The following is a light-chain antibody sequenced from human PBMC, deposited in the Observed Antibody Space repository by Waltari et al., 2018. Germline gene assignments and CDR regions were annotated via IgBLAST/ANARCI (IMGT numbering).Light chain of an antibody. CDR3: SSYAGRNTFI. CDR1: SSDIGGYNY. V-gene: IGLV2-11*01. CDR2: EVS. Sequence: QAALTQPRSVSGSPGQSVTISCTGTSSDIGGYNYVSWYQQHPGTAPKLMIYEVSKRPSGVSDRFSGSKSGNTASLTISGLQAEDEADYYCSSYAGRNTFIFGAGTRLTVL. J-gene: IGLJ1*01.